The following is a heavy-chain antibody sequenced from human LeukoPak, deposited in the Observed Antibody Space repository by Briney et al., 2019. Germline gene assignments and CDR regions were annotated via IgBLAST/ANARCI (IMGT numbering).Heavy chain of an antibody. V-gene: IGHV3-30-3*01. D-gene: IGHD3-3*01. Sequence: GGSLRLSCAASGFTFRSYAMHWVRQAPGKGLEWVAFISYDGGNKYYADSVKGRFTISRDNFKNTLYLQMNSLRAEDTAVYYCARVSGDFWSGYPYYFDCWGQGTLVTVSS. J-gene: IGHJ4*02. CDR2: ISYDGGNK. CDR1: GFTFRSYA. CDR3: ARVSGDFWSGYPYYFDC.